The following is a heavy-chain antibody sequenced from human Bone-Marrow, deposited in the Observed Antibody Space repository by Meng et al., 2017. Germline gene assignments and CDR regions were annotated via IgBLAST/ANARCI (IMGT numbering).Heavy chain of an antibody. CDR2: INHSGST. CDR3: ARCPTTMAHDFDY. Sequence: HLQHWCAGLLKASQTLSRTCVVSGGSFSDSYWSWIRQPPGKVLEWIGEINHSGSTNYNPSLESRATISVDTSQNNLSLKLSSVTAADSAVYYCARCPTTMAHDFDYWGQGTLVTVSS. CDR1: GGSFSDSY. V-gene: IGHV4-34*01. D-gene: IGHD4-11*01. J-gene: IGHJ4*02.